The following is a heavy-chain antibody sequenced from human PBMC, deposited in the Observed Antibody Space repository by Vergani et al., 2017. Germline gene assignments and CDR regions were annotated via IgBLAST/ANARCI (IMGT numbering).Heavy chain of an antibody. V-gene: IGHV1-69*02. Sequence: QVQLVQSGAEVKKPGSSVKVSCKASGGTFSSYTISWVRQAPGQGLEWMGRIIPILGIANYAQKFQGRVTITADKSTSTAYMELSSLRSEDTAVYYCARAPRIAAAGTGFAFDIWGQGTMVTVSS. CDR1: GGTFSSYT. CDR2: IIPILGIA. CDR3: ARAPRIAAAGTGFAFDI. D-gene: IGHD6-13*01. J-gene: IGHJ3*02.